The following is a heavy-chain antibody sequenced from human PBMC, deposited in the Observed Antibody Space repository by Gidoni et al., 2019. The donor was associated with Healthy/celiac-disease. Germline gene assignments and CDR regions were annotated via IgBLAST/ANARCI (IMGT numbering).Heavy chain of an antibody. CDR2: IIPIFGTA. V-gene: IGHV1-69*06. CDR1: GGTFSSSA. D-gene: IGHD6-13*01. J-gene: IGHJ4*02. CDR3: AREYSSSWYYFDY. Sequence: QIQLVQSGPAVKKPGSSVTVSCKASGGTFSSSAISWVRPAPGQWLEWMGGIIPIFGTANYAQKFQGRFTITADKSTSTAYMELTSLRSEDTAVYYCAREYSSSWYYFDYWGQGTLITVSS.